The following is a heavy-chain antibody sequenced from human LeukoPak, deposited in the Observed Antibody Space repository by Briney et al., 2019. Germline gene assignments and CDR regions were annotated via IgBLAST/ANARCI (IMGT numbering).Heavy chain of an antibody. CDR1: GDSISNYY. CDR3: ARRASRGLDYDFWMAYFDY. V-gene: IGHV4-4*07. J-gene: IGHJ4*02. D-gene: IGHD3-3*01. CDR2: IYTSGST. Sequence: SETLSLTCTVSGDSISNYYWSWIRQPAGKGLEWIGRIYTSGSTNYNPSLKSRVTMSVDTSKNQFSLKLSSVTAADTAVYYCARRASRGLDYDFWMAYFDYWGQGTLVTVSS.